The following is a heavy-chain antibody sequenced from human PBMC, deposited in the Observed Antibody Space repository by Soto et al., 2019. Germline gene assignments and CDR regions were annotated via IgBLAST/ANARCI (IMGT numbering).Heavy chain of an antibody. V-gene: IGHV3-30*18. CDR1: GFTFSSYG. CDR2: ISYDGSNK. CDR3: AKDRGSGYSSGWLDY. J-gene: IGHJ4*02. Sequence: RLSCAASGFTFSSYGMHWVRQAPGKGLEWVAVISYDGSNKYYADSVKGRFTISRDNSKNTLYLQMNSLRAEDTAVYYCAKDRGSGYSSGWLDYWGQGTLVTVSS. D-gene: IGHD6-19*01.